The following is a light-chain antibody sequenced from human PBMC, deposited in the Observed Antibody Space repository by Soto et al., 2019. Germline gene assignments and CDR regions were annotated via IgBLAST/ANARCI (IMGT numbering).Light chain of an antibody. Sequence: DIQMTQSPSSVSASVGDRVTITCRASQDIGYALAWFQQKPGEAPSLLMYTASSLHSGVPSRFSGSRSGTDFTLTISSLQPEDSATYYCQQCNSFPLTFGGGTKVEIK. J-gene: IGKJ4*01. CDR2: TAS. V-gene: IGKV1-12*01. CDR3: QQCNSFPLT. CDR1: QDIGYA.